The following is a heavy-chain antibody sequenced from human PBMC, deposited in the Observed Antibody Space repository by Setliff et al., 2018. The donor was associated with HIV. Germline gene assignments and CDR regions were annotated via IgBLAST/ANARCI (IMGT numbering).Heavy chain of an antibody. Sequence: RASVKVSCKASGYTLTSYGINWVRQAPGQGLEWMGWISAYNGNTNYAQKLQGRVTMTTDTSTSTAYMELSSLRSDDTAVYYCARGAWYSSGWYSSRYMDVWGKGTTVTVSS. CDR1: GYTLTSYG. D-gene: IGHD6-19*01. CDR3: ARGAWYSSGWYSSRYMDV. CDR2: ISAYNGNT. V-gene: IGHV1-18*01. J-gene: IGHJ6*03.